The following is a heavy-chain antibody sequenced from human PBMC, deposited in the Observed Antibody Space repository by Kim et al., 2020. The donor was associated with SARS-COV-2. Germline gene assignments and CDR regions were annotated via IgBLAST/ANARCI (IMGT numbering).Heavy chain of an antibody. CDR1: GFTFSSYS. V-gene: IGHV3-21*01. CDR2: ISSSSSYI. D-gene: IGHD1-26*01. J-gene: IGHJ6*02. Sequence: GGSLRLSCAASGFTFSSYSMNWVRQAPGKGLEWVSSISSSSSYIYYADSVKGRFTISRDNAKNSLYLQMNSLRAEDTAVYYCARDRGSYYVGYYYYYGMDVWGQGTTVTVSS. CDR3: ARDRGSYYVGYYYYYGMDV.